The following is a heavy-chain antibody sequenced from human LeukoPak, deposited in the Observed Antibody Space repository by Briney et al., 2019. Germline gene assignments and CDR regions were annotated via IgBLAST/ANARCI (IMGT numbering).Heavy chain of an antibody. CDR2: IYYSGST. D-gene: IGHD3-3*01. CDR1: GGSISSYY. J-gene: IGHJ4*02. V-gene: IGHV4-59*01. Sequence: SETLSLTCTVSGGSISSYYWSWIRQPPGKGLEWIGYIYYSGSTNYNPSLKSRVTISVDTSKNQFSLKLSSVTAADTAVYYCARGRYAFWSGYSPYYFDYWGQGTLVTVSS. CDR3: ARGRYAFWSGYSPYYFDY.